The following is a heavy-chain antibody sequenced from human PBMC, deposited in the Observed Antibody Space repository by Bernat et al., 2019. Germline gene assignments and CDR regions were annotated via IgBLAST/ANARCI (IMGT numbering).Heavy chain of an antibody. V-gene: IGHV1-18*01. CDR3: ARGEGYLDV. Sequence: QVQLVQSGVEVKKPGASVKVSCKASGYTFSNYGVTWVRQAPGQGLECMGWISTYSGNTNYAQKFQGRVTMTADTSTSTAYMELRSLSSDDTAVYYCARGEGYLDVWGKGTTVTVSS. J-gene: IGHJ6*03. D-gene: IGHD3-10*01. CDR1: GYTFSNYG. CDR2: ISTYSGNT.